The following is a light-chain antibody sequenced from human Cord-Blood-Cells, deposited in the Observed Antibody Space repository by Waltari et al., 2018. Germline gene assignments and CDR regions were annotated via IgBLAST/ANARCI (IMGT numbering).Light chain of an antibody. CDR2: EGS. J-gene: IGLJ3*02. V-gene: IGLV2-23*01. Sequence: QSALTQPASVSGSPGQSITISCTGTSSDVGSYNLVSWYQQYPGKAPKLMIYEGSKRPSGVSNRCSGSKSGNTASLTIAGLQAEDEADYYCCSYAGSNTWVFGGGTKLTVL. CDR3: CSYAGSNTWV. CDR1: SSDVGSYNL.